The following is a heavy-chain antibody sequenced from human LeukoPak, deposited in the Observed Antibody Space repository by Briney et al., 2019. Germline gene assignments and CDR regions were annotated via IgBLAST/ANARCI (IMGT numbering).Heavy chain of an antibody. D-gene: IGHD5-24*01. J-gene: IGHJ5*02. V-gene: IGHV6-1*01. CDR3: ARADGDRDGYNFWFDP. CDR1: GDSVSRNSAA. CDR2: TYYRSKWYN. Sequence: SQTLSLTCAISGDSVSRNSAAWNWIRQSPSRGLEWLGRTYYRSKWYNDYAVSVESRIAINPDTSKNQFSLQLNSVTPEDTAVYYCARADGDRDGYNFWFDPWGQGTLVTVSS.